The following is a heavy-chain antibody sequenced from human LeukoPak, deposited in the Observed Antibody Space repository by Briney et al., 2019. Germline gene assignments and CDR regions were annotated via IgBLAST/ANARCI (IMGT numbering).Heavy chain of an antibody. CDR3: AKDQWSFSYFDY. CDR2: IKQDGSEK. V-gene: IGHV3-7*03. J-gene: IGHJ4*02. D-gene: IGHD1-26*01. Sequence: PGGSLRLSCAASGFTFSSYWMSWVRQAPGKGLEWVAKIKQDGSEKYYVDSVKGRFTISRDNAKNSLYLQMNSLRAEDTAVYYCAKDQWSFSYFDYWGQGTLVTVSS. CDR1: GFTFSSYW.